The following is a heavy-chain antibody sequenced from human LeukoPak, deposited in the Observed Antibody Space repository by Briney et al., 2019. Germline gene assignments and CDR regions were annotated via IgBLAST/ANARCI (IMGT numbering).Heavy chain of an antibody. CDR3: ARGGAHYDY. CDR2: IYYSGST. CDR1: GGSISSSY. Sequence: PSETLSLTCSVSGGSISSSYWHWIGQPPGRGLEWIGYIYYSGSTNYKPSLKSRLTMSVDTSKNQFSLKLNSVTPADTALYYCARGGAHYDYWGQGTLVTVFS. D-gene: IGHD4/OR15-4a*01. V-gene: IGHV4-59*01. J-gene: IGHJ4*02.